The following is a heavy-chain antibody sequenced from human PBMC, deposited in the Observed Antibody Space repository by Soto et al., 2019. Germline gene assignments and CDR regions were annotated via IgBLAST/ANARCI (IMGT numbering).Heavy chain of an antibody. J-gene: IGHJ4*02. CDR1: CYTFTSYG. V-gene: IGHV1-46*01. D-gene: IGHD1-1*01. CDR2: INPSGGST. CDR3: ASSNGYYFDY. Sequence: SLKVSCKASCYTFTSYGIILLRQAPGQWLECMGIINPSGGSTSYAQKFQGRVTMTRDTSTSTVYMELSSLRSEDTAVYYCASSNGYYFDYWGQGTLV.